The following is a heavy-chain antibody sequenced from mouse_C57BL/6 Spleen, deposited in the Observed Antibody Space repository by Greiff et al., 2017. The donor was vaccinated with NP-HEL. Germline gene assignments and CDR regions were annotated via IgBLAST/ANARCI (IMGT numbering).Heavy chain of an antibody. J-gene: IGHJ3*01. CDR3: ARPLYDYDGAWFAY. D-gene: IGHD2-4*01. CDR2: IDPSDSET. CDR1: GYTFTSYW. V-gene: IGHV1-52*01. Sequence: QVQLQQSGAELVRPGSSVKLSCKASGYTFTSYWMHWVKQRPIQGLEWIGNIDPSDSETHYNQKFKDKATLTVDKSSSTAYMQLSSLTSEDSAVYYCARPLYDYDGAWFAYWGQGTLVTVSA.